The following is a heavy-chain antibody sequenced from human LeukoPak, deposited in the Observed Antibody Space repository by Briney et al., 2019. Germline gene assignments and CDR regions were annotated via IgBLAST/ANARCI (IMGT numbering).Heavy chain of an antibody. Sequence: GGSLRLSCAASGFTFSSYSMNWVRQAQGKGLEWVSSISSSSNYIYYADSVKGRFTISRDNAKNSLYLQMNSLRAEDTAVYYCARDLYDSSGYYPYWGQGTLVTVSS. CDR3: ARDLYDSSGYYPY. V-gene: IGHV3-21*01. CDR2: ISSSSNYI. J-gene: IGHJ4*02. D-gene: IGHD3-22*01. CDR1: GFTFSSYS.